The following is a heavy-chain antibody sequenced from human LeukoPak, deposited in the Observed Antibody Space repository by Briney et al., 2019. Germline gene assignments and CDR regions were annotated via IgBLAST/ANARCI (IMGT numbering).Heavy chain of an antibody. CDR3: ARSSDSSGYYDYFDF. J-gene: IGHJ4*02. V-gene: IGHV5-51*01. Sequence: PGESLQISCKGSGYSITSYCIGWVRQMPGKGREWRAAIYPGDSDTRYSPSFQGQVTISADKSSNTADLQASSRKASDTAMYYCARSSDSSGYYDYFDFWGQGTLITLSP. D-gene: IGHD3-22*01. CDR1: GYSITSYC. CDR2: IYPGDSDT.